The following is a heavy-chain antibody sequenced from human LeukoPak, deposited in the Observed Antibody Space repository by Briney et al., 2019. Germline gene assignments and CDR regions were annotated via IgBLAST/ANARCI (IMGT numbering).Heavy chain of an antibody. Sequence: PGGSLRLSCAASGFTFSSYSMNWVRQAPGKGLEWVSYISGSSGTRYYADSVKGRFTISRDNAKNSLYLQMNSLRAEHTAVYYCSRAPYTSGWYRGDNDYWAREPWSPSRQ. J-gene: IGHJ4*02. CDR1: GFTFSSYS. V-gene: IGHV3-48*04. CDR2: ISGSSGTR. CDR3: SRAPYTSGWYRGDNDY. D-gene: IGHD6-19*01.